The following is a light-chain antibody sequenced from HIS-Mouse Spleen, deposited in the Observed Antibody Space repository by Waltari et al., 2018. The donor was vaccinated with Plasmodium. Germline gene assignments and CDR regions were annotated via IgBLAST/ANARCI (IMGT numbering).Light chain of an antibody. CDR2: GAS. J-gene: IGKJ3*01. CDR1: QRVSSN. CDR3: QQYNNWSFT. V-gene: IGKV3-15*01. Sequence: EIVMTQSPATLSVSPGERDTLSCRASQRVSSNLAWYQQKPGQAPMLLIYGASTRATGIPARFSGSGSGTEFTLTISSLQSEDFAVYYCQQYNNWSFTFGPGTKVDIK.